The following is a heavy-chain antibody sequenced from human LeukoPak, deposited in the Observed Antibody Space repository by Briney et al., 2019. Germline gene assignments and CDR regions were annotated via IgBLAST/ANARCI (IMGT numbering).Heavy chain of an antibody. J-gene: IGHJ4*02. CDR1: GYTFTGYY. CDR2: INPNSGGT. V-gene: IGHV1-2*02. D-gene: IGHD2-15*01. Sequence: ASVTVSCTASGYTFTGYYMHWVRQAPGQGLEWMGWINPNSGGTNYAQKFQGRVTMTRDTSISTAYMELSRLRSDDTAVYYCARSPVVAAVDYWGQGTLVTVSS. CDR3: ARSPVVAAVDY.